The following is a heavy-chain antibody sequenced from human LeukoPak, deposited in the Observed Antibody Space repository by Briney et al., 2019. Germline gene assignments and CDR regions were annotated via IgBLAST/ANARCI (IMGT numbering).Heavy chain of an antibody. V-gene: IGHV3-21*01. CDR3: ARDLAKMASIYNAFDI. J-gene: IGHJ3*02. CDR2: ISNTNKYI. D-gene: IGHD5-24*01. Sequence: PGGSLRLSCAASGFTFRNYIMNWVRQAPGKGLEWVASISNTNKYIYYADSLKGRFTVSRDNAKNSLYLQMDSLRAEDTAVYYCARDLAKMASIYNAFDIWGQGTMVTGSS. CDR1: GFTFRNYI.